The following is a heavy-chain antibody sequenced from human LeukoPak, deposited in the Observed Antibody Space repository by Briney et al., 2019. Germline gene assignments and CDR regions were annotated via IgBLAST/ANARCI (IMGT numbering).Heavy chain of an antibody. D-gene: IGHD2-2*01. CDR1: GFTFSGSA. CDR3: TRHSDTYCSRANCYVGNFYGLDV. CDR2: IRSKANSYVT. J-gene: IGHJ6*02. Sequence: PGGFLRLSCAASGFTFSGSAMHWVRQASGKGLEWIGRIRSKANSYVTAYAASVTGRFTISRDDSRNTAYLQMHSLSTEDTAVYYCTRHSDTYCSRANCYVGNFYGLDVWGQGTRVTVSS. V-gene: IGHV3-73*01.